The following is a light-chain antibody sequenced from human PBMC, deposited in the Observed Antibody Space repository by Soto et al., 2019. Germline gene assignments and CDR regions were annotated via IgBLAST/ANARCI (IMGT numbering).Light chain of an antibody. V-gene: IGLV2-14*01. CDR2: EVT. CDR3: NSYTSASFYV. CDR1: TSDIAGYNY. Sequence: QSVLAQPASVSGSLGQSITTSCTGTTSDIAGYNYVSWYQQNPGKAPKLLIYEVTSRASGVSHRFSGSKSGNTASLTISGLQAEDEAEYYCNSYTSASFYVFGTGTKVTVL. J-gene: IGLJ1*01.